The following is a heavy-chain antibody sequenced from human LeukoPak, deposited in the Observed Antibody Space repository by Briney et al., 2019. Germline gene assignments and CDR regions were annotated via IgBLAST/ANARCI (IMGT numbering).Heavy chain of an antibody. CDR2: ISGSGGST. J-gene: IGHJ4*02. D-gene: IGHD3-3*01. CDR1: GFTFSSYA. Sequence: PGGSLRLSCAASGFTFSSYAMSWVRQAPGKGLEWVSAISGSGGSTYYADSVKGRFTISKDNSKNTLYLQMNSLRAGDTAVYYCAKEPFLEWLPPLFDYWGQGTLVTVSS. CDR3: AKEPFLEWLPPLFDY. V-gene: IGHV3-23*01.